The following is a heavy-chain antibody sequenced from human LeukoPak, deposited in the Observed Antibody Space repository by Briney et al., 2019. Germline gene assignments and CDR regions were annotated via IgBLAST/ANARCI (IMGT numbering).Heavy chain of an antibody. CDR3: AKSRPAGAEFDY. CDR2: ISYDGSNK. J-gene: IGHJ4*02. V-gene: IGHV3-30-3*02. Sequence: GGSLRLSCAASGFTFSSYAMHWVRQAPGKGLEWVAVISYDGSNKYYADSVKGRFTISRDNSKNTLYLQMNSLRAEDTAVYYCAKSRPAGAEFDYWGQGTLVTVSS. CDR1: GFTFSSYA. D-gene: IGHD2-2*01.